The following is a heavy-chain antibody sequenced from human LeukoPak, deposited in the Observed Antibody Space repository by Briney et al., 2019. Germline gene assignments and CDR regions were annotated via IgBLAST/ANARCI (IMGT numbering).Heavy chain of an antibody. V-gene: IGHV4-30-4*01. CDR2: IYYSGST. CDR3: ARVVPAAIFDY. CDR1: GGSISSGDYY. Sequence: SETLSLTCTVSGGSISSGDYYWSWIRQPPGKGLEWIGYIYYSGSTYYNPSLKSQVTISVDTSKNQFSLKLSSVTAADTAVYYCARVVPAAIFDYWGQGTLVTVSS. J-gene: IGHJ4*02. D-gene: IGHD2-2*01.